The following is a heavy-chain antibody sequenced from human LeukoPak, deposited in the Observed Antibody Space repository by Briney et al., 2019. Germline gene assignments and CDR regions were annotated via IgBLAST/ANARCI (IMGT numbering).Heavy chain of an antibody. Sequence: GGSLRLSCAASGFTFSSYAMHWVRQAPGKGLEWVSVIYSGGSTYYADSVKGRFTISRDNSKNTLYLQMNSLRAEDTAVYYCARFITRSDAFDIWGQGTMVTVSS. CDR2: IYSGGST. CDR1: GFTFSSYA. V-gene: IGHV3-53*01. D-gene: IGHD1-14*01. J-gene: IGHJ3*02. CDR3: ARFITRSDAFDI.